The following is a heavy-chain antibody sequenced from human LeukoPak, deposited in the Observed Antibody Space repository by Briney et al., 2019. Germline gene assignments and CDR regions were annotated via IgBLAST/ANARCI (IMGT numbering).Heavy chain of an antibody. CDR1: GGSISSGSYY. J-gene: IGHJ6*03. Sequence: SETLSLTCTVSGGSISSGSYYWSWIRQPAGKGLEWIGRIYTSGSTNYNPSLKSRVTISVDTSKNQFSLKLSSVTAADTAVYYCARVPARYYYDSSGYYGYYYCYMDVWGKGTTVTVSS. CDR3: ARVPARYYYDSSGYYGYYYCYMDV. CDR2: IYTSGST. D-gene: IGHD3-22*01. V-gene: IGHV4-61*02.